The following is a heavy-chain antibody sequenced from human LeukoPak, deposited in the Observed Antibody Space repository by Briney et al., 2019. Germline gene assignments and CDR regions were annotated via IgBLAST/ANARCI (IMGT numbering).Heavy chain of an antibody. Sequence: ASVKVSCKASGYTFTSYGISWVRQAPGQGLEWIGWISAYNGNTNYSQKLHGRVTMTTATSTSTAYMELRSLRSDDTAVYYCARARQGYYYGSGSYLSWFDPWGQGTLVTVSS. CDR3: ARARQGYYYGSGSYLSWFDP. CDR2: ISAYNGNT. J-gene: IGHJ5*02. V-gene: IGHV1-18*01. CDR1: GYTFTSYG. D-gene: IGHD3-10*01.